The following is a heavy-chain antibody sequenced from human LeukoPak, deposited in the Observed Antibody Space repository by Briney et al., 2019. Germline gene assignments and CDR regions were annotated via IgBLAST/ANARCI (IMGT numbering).Heavy chain of an antibody. Sequence: ASVKVSCKASGYNFTNYGINWVRQAPGQGLEWMGWISAYNANTNYAQKLQGRVTMTTDTSTSTAYMELRSLRSDDTALYYCAKESGVVTALDYWGQGTLVTVSS. CDR3: AKESGVVTALDY. V-gene: IGHV1-18*01. J-gene: IGHJ4*02. CDR2: ISAYNANT. D-gene: IGHD2-21*02. CDR1: GYNFTNYG.